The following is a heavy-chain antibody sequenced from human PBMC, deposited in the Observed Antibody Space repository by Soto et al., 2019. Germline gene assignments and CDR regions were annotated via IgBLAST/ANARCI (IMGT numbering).Heavy chain of an antibody. CDR2: IYYSGST. Sequence: SETLSLTCTVSGGSISSYYWSWIRQPPGKGLEWIGYIYYSGSTNYNPSLKSRVTISVDTSKNQFSLKLSSVTAADTAVYYCARTFITFGGVIVPQWFDPWGQGTLVTVSS. D-gene: IGHD3-16*02. J-gene: IGHJ5*02. CDR3: ARTFITFGGVIVPQWFDP. V-gene: IGHV4-59*01. CDR1: GGSISSYY.